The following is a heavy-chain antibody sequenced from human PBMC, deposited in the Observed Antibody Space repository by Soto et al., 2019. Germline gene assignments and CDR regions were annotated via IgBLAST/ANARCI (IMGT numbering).Heavy chain of an antibody. CDR1: GFTYNSYD. J-gene: IGHJ6*02. D-gene: IGHD3-10*01. Sequence: EVQLVESGGGLVQPGGSLRLSCAAFGFTYNSYDMHWVRQVPGKGLEWVSSMGGAGAREYAGSVKGRFSISRDNAKNSLHLQMDSLRPGDTAVYYCTRAAFGDGMDLWGQGTPVTVSS. CDR2: MGGAGAR. V-gene: IGHV3-13*01. CDR3: TRAAFGDGMDL.